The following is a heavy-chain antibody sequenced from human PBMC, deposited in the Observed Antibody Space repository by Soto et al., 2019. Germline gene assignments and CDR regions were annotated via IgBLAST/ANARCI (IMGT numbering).Heavy chain of an antibody. D-gene: IGHD4-17*01. CDR2: IYYSGYT. CDR3: ASPTTVERNFDY. J-gene: IGHJ4*02. V-gene: IGHV4-39*01. Sequence: SETLSLTCTVSGGSISSSSYYWGWIRQPPGKGLEWIGSIYYSGYTYYNPSLKSRTTISVDTFKNQFSLKLSSVTAADTAVYYCASPTTVERNFDYWGQGTLVTVSS. CDR1: GGSISSSSYY.